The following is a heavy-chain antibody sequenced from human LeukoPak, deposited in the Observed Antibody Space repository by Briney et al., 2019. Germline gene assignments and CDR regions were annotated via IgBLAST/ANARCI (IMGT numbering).Heavy chain of an antibody. J-gene: IGHJ4*02. CDR1: GYTFTSYY. Sequence: GASVKVSCKASGYTFTSYYMHWVRQAPGQGLEWMGIINPSGGSTSYAQKFQGRVTMTRDTSTSTVYMELSSLRSEDAAVYYCARDRGSGSYYRAYGDFDYWGQGTLVTVSS. D-gene: IGHD1-26*01. V-gene: IGHV1-46*01. CDR3: ARDRGSGSYYRAYGDFDY. CDR2: INPSGGST.